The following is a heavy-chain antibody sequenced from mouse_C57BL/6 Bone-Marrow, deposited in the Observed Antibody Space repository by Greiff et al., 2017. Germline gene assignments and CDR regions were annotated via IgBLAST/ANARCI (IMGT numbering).Heavy chain of an antibody. Sequence: EVQLQQSGPELVKPGASVKISCKASGYTFTDYYMNWVKQSHGQSLEWIGDIHPNNGGTSYNQKFKGKATLTVDKSSSTAYMALRSLTSEDAAVYYCARGGLYYGSSFAYWGKGTLVTVSA. D-gene: IGHD1-1*01. J-gene: IGHJ3*01. V-gene: IGHV1-26*01. CDR2: IHPNNGGT. CDR1: GYTFTDYY. CDR3: ARGGLYYGSSFAY.